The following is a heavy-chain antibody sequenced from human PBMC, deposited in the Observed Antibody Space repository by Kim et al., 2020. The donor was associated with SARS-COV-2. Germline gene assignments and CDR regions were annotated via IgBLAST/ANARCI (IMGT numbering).Heavy chain of an antibody. D-gene: IGHD5-18*01. CDR3: ARVDSNSYYYYYYMDV. J-gene: IGHJ6*03. V-gene: IGHV3-74*01. CDR1: GFTFSSHW. CDR2: INSDGSST. Sequence: GGSLRLSCAASGFTFSSHWMHWVRQTPGKELVWVSRINSDGSSTNYADSVKGRYTISRDNAKNTLYLQMDSLRDEDTAVYYCARVDSNSYYYYYYMDVWGKGTTVTVSS.